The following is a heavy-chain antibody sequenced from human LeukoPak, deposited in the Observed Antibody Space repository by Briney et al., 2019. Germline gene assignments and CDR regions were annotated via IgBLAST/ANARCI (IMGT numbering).Heavy chain of an antibody. CDR3: ARDRGKYQLLPDAFDI. V-gene: IGHV3-21*01. Sequence: GGSLRLSCAASGFTFSSYSMNWVRQAPGKGLEWVSSISSSSSYIYYADSVKGRFTISRDNAKNSLYLQMNSLRAEDTAVYYCARDRGKYQLLPDAFDIWGQGTMVTVSS. D-gene: IGHD2-2*01. CDR1: GFTFSSYS. J-gene: IGHJ3*02. CDR2: ISSSSSYI.